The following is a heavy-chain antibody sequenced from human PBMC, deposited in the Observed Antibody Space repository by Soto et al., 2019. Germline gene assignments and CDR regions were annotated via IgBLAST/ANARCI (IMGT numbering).Heavy chain of an antibody. Sequence: SVKVSCKASGGTFSSYAISWVRQAPGQGLEWMGGIIPIFGTANYAQKFQGRVTITADESTSTAYMELSSLGSEDTAVYYCASNYEDYYYGMDVWGQGTTVTVSS. CDR3: ASNYEDYYYGMDV. D-gene: IGHD4-4*01. CDR2: IIPIFGTA. V-gene: IGHV1-69*13. J-gene: IGHJ6*02. CDR1: GGTFSSYA.